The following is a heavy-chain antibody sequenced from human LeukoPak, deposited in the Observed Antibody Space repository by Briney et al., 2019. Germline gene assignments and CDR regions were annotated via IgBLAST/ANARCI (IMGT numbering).Heavy chain of an antibody. CDR2: IFYNGNT. V-gene: IGHV4-59*08. J-gene: IGHJ3*02. CDR3: AISGSYYNAFDI. D-gene: IGHD3-10*01. Sequence: SETLSLTCTVSGGSISPYYWSWIRQPPGKGLEWIAYIFYNGNTNYNPSLKSRVTISLDTSKNQFSLKLSSVTAADTAVYYCAISGSYYNAFDIWGQGTMVTVSS. CDR1: GGSISPYY.